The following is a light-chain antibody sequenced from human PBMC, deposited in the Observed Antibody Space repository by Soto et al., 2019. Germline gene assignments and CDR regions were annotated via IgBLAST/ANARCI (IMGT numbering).Light chain of an antibody. J-gene: IGKJ4*02. CDR1: QSISSW. CDR3: QQYNSYPLT. Sequence: DIQMTQSPSTLSASVGDRVTITCRASQSISSWLAWYQQKPGKAPKLLIYKASSLERGVPSRFSGSGSGTEFNLTISGLQPDDIATYCCQQYNSYPLTFGGGTKVEIK. CDR2: KAS. V-gene: IGKV1-5*03.